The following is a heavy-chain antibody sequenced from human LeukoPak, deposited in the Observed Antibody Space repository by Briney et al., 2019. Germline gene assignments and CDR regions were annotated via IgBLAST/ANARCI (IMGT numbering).Heavy chain of an antibody. D-gene: IGHD3-3*01. CDR2: INPNSGGT. CDR1: GYTFAGYY. V-gene: IGHV1-2*02. Sequence: ASVKVSCKASGYTFAGYYMHWVRQAPGQGLEWMGWINPNSGGTNYAQKFQGRVTMTRDTSISTAYMELSRLRSDDTAVYYCARAEYDFLSGYLSHYYYYGMDVWGQGTTVTVSS. J-gene: IGHJ6*02. CDR3: ARAEYDFLSGYLSHYYYYGMDV.